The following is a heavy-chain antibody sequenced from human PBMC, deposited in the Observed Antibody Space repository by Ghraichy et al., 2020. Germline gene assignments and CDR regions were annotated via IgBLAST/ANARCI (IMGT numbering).Heavy chain of an antibody. Sequence: GSLSLTCTVSGGSISSYYWSWIRQPPGKGLEWIGSIYYSGSTNYNPSLKSRVTISVDTSKNQFSLRLSSVTAADTAVYYCARAAGKPYYDSSGFDYWGQGTLVTVSS. V-gene: IGHV4-59*08. CDR2: IYYSGST. J-gene: IGHJ4*02. CDR1: GGSISSYY. CDR3: ARAAGKPYYDSSGFDY. D-gene: IGHD3-22*01.